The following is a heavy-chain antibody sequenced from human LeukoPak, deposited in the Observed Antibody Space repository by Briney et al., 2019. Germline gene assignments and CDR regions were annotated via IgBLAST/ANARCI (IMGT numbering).Heavy chain of an antibody. V-gene: IGHV3-21*01. Sequence: GGSPRLSCAASGFTFSSYSMNWVRQAPGKGLEWVSSISSSSSYIYYADSVKGRFTISRDNAKNSLYLQMNSLRAEDTAVYYCARDLGQLDIVVVPAALRRDYYGMDVWGKGTTVTVSS. CDR1: GFTFSSYS. CDR2: ISSSSSYI. D-gene: IGHD2-2*01. J-gene: IGHJ6*04. CDR3: ARDLGQLDIVVVPAALRRDYYGMDV.